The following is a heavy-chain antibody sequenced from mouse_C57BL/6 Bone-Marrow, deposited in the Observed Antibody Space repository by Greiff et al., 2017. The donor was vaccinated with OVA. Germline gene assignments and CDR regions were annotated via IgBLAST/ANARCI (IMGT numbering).Heavy chain of an antibody. CDR3: ARRYYGSSWYFDV. CDR2: ISPGSGST. J-gene: IGHJ1*03. Sequence: QVQLKESGAELVKPGASVKMSCKASGYTFTSYWITWVKQRPGQGLEWIGDISPGSGSTNYNEKFKSKATLTVDTSSSTAYMQLSSLTSEDSAVYYCARRYYGSSWYFDVWGTGTTVTVSS. D-gene: IGHD1-1*01. CDR1: GYTFTSYW. V-gene: IGHV1-55*01.